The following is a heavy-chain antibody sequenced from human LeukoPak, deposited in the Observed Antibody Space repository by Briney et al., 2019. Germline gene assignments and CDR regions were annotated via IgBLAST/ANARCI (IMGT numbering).Heavy chain of an antibody. D-gene: IGHD3-10*01. Sequence: GASVKVSCKASGYTFTGYYMHWVRQAPGQGLEWMGWINPNSGGTNYAQKFQSGVTMTRDTSISTAYMELSRLRSDDTAVYYCARGPDYGSGSYYNYYYYGMDVWGQGTTVTVSS. CDR2: INPNSGGT. V-gene: IGHV1-2*02. CDR1: GYTFTGYY. J-gene: IGHJ6*02. CDR3: ARGPDYGSGSYYNYYYYGMDV.